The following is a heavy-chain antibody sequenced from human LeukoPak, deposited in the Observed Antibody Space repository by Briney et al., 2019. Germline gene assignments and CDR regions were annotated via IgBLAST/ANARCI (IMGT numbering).Heavy chain of an antibody. D-gene: IGHD3-10*01. CDR1: GYTFTAHY. J-gene: IGHJ2*01. V-gene: IGHV1-2*02. CDR2: IDLNSGGT. CDR3: ARGRGTTMVRGVITNYFDL. Sequence: ASVKVSCRASGYTFTAHYIHWVRQAPGQGLEWMGWIDLNSGGTNYAQKFLGSVTMTGDTSINTAFMELSRLRSDDTAICYCARGRGTTMVRGVITNYFDLWGRGSLVTVSS.